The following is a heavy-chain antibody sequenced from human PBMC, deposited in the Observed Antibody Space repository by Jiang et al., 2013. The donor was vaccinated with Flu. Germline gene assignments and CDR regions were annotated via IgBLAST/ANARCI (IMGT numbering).Heavy chain of an antibody. CDR3: AKDINPQYSRWSYFDY. J-gene: IGHJ4*02. CDR2: ISWNSDAI. D-gene: IGHD1-26*01. V-gene: IGHV3-9*01. CDR1: GFTFDDYA. Sequence: VQLVESGGGLVQPGRSLRLSCVASGFTFDDYAMHWVRQAPGKGLEWVARISWNSDAIYYGDSVRGRFTISRDNAKNSLYLQLNSLRAEDTAFYYCAKDINPQYSRWSYFDYWGQGTLVTVSS.